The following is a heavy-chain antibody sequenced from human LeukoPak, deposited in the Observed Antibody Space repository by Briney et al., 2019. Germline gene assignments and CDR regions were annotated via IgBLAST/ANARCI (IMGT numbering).Heavy chain of an antibody. CDR2: INPSSGDS. Sequence: GASVKVSCKASGYTFIGYYMHWVRQAPGQGLEWMGWINPSSGDSNYAQKFQGRVTMTRDTSIGTAYMEVSRLRPDDTAVYYCARPIDYGDFRTFFYWGQGTLVTVSS. V-gene: IGHV1-2*02. D-gene: IGHD4-17*01. CDR1: GYTFIGYY. J-gene: IGHJ4*02. CDR3: ARPIDYGDFRTFFY.